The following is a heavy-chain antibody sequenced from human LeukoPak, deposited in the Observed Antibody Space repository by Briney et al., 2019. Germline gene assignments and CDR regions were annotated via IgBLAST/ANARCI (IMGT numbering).Heavy chain of an antibody. Sequence: KPGGSLRLSCAASGFSFSSYDMNWVRQAPGKGLEWVSSISSSSSYIYYADSVKGRFTISRDNSKNSLFLQMNSLRAEDTAVYYCAKGMRQFDYWGQGTLVTVSS. V-gene: IGHV3-21*01. J-gene: IGHJ4*02. CDR1: GFSFSSYD. CDR2: ISSSSSYI. CDR3: AKGMRQFDY.